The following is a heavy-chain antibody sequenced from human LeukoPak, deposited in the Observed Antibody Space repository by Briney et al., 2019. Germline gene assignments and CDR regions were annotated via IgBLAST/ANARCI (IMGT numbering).Heavy chain of an antibody. CDR1: GGTFSSYA. D-gene: IGHD3-22*01. Sequence: ASVKVSCKASGGTFSSYAISWVRQAPGQGLEWMGGIIPIFGTANYAQKFQGRVTITADESTSTAYMELSSLRSEDTAVYYCARDPYYYDSSGYYLATRPYYFDYWGQGTLVTVSS. CDR3: ARDPYYYDSSGYYLATRPYYFDY. J-gene: IGHJ4*02. CDR2: IIPIFGTA. V-gene: IGHV1-69*13.